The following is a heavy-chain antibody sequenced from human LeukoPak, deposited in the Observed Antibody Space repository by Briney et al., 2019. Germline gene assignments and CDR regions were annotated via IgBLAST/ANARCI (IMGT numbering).Heavy chain of an antibody. CDR3: ARGTSSGWPPRFDY. CDR1: GGSISSGGYS. J-gene: IGHJ4*02. Sequence: SQTLSLTCAVSGGSISSGGYSWSWIRQPPGQGLEWIGYIYHSGSTNYNPSLKSRVTISVDTSKNQFSLKLSSVTAADTAVYYCARGTSSGWPPRFDYWGQGTLVTVSS. V-gene: IGHV4-30-2*01. CDR2: IYHSGST. D-gene: IGHD6-19*01.